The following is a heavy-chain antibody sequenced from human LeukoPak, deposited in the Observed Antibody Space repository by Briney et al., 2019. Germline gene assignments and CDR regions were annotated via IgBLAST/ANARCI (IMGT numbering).Heavy chain of an antibody. CDR1: GFTFDDYW. J-gene: IGHJ4*02. Sequence: GGSLRLSCGASGFTFDDYWMSWVRQAPGQGLEWVANINQDGSEKYYLDSAKGRFTISRDNSKNTLSLHMNSLRAEDTALYYCAKWFLPIAPAGTEVFWGQGTLVTVSS. D-gene: IGHD6-13*01. CDR2: INQDGSEK. V-gene: IGHV3-7*03. CDR3: AKWFLPIAPAGTEVF.